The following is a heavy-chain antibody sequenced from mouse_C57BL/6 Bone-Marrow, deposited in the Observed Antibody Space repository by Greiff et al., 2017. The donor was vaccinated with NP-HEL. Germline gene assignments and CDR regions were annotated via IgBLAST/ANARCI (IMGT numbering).Heavy chain of an antibody. CDR2: IYPGSGST. Sequence: VQLQQPGAELVKPGASVKMSCKASGYTFTSYWITWVKQRPGQGLEWIGDIYPGSGSTNYNEKFKSKATLTVDTSASTAYMQLSSLTSEDAAGEDGARRARPYDVDYGGQGTTRTVSS. V-gene: IGHV1-55*01. D-gene: IGHD2-14*01. CDR3: ARRARPYDVDY. J-gene: IGHJ2*01. CDR1: GYTFTSYW.